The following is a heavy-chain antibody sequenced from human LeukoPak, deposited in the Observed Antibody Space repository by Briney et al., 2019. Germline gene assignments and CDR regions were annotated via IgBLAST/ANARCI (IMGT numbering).Heavy chain of an antibody. CDR2: FDPEDGET. J-gene: IGHJ4*02. Sequence: ASVKVSCKVSGYTLTELSMHWVRQAPGKGREWMGGFDPEDGETIYAQKFQGRVTMTEDTSTDTAYMELSSLRSEDTAVYYCATGTENPLRWYRGLYYFDYWGQGTLVTVSS. CDR1: GYTLTELS. D-gene: IGHD4-23*01. V-gene: IGHV1-24*01. CDR3: ATGTENPLRWYRGLYYFDY.